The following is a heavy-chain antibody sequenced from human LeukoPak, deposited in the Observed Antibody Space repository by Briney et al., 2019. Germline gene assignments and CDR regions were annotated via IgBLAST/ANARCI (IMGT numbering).Heavy chain of an antibody. CDR1: GFIFSNYG. D-gene: IGHD6-19*01. CDR3: AKDHRGGWSGYFES. Sequence: PGRSLRLSCEASGFIFSNYGMYWVRQAPGKGLEWVAVIWHDESSESYADSVRGRFSISRDNSKNTVYLQMNNLRAEDTALYYCAKDHRGGWSGYFESRGQGTLVTVSS. CDR2: IWHDESSE. J-gene: IGHJ4*02. V-gene: IGHV3-33*06.